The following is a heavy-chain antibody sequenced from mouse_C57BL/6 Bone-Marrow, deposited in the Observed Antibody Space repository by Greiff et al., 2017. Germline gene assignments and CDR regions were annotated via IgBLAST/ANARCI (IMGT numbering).Heavy chain of an antibody. D-gene: IGHD2-4*01. CDR3: ACYYDYDVGFAY. J-gene: IGHJ3*01. CDR1: GYAFSSSW. CDR2: LYPGDGDT. V-gene: IGHV1-82*01. Sequence: QVQLQQSGPELVKPGASVKISCKASGYAFSSSWMNWVKQRPGKGLEWIGRLYPGDGDTNYNGKFKGKATLTADKSSSTAYMQLSSLTSEDSAVYFCACYYDYDVGFAYWGQGTLVTVSA.